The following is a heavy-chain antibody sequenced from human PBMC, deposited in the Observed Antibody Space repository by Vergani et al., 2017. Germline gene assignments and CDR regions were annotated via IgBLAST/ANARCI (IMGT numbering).Heavy chain of an antibody. V-gene: IGHV1-69*08. Sequence: QVQLVQSGAEVKKPGSSVKVSCKASGGTFSSYTISWVRQAPGQGLEWMGRIIPILGTANYAQKFQGRVTITADESTSTAYMELRSLRSDDTAVYFCARVAPSNSEVTPTAFDVWGQGTMVTVSS. CDR2: IIPILGTA. CDR1: GGTFSSYT. CDR3: ARVAPSNSEVTPTAFDV. D-gene: IGHD1-1*01. J-gene: IGHJ3*01.